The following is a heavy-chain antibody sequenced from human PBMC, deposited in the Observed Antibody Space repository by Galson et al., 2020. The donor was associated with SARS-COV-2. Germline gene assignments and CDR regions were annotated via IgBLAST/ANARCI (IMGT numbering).Heavy chain of an antibody. CDR3: AMGVSVTSGIYFDY. CDR2: IYSGGST. CDR1: GFTVSSNY. D-gene: IGHD4-17*01. Sequence: GRSLRLSCAASGFTVSSNYMSWVRQAPGKGLEWVSVIYSGGSTYYADSVKGRFTISRDNSKNTLYLQMNSLRAEDTAVYYCAMGVSVTSGIYFDYWGQGTLVTVSS. V-gene: IGHV3-53*01. J-gene: IGHJ4*02.